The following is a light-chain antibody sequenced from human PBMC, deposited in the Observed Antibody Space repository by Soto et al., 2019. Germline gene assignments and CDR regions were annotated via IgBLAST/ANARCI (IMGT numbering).Light chain of an antibody. CDR2: DTS. J-gene: IGKJ1*01. V-gene: IGKV3-15*01. Sequence: EIVMTQSPATLSVSPGERATLSCSASQSVNSNLAWYQQKPGQSPRLLIYDTSSRATGIPARFSGSRSGTEFTLTISSLQSEDSAVYYCQQYNNWPPWTFGQGPKVDIK. CDR3: QQYNNWPPWT. CDR1: QSVNSN.